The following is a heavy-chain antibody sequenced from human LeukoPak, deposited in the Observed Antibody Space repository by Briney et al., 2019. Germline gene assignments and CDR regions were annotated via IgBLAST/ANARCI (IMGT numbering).Heavy chain of an antibody. V-gene: IGHV3-53*01. CDR3: ARGTNY. J-gene: IGHJ4*02. Sequence: GGSLRFSCAASGFTVNTNYISWVRQTPGKGLEWVSIMHSVGTTYYADSVKGRFTFSRDNSKNTLYLQMNSLRAEDTAVYYCARGTNYWGQGTLVTVSS. CDR1: GFTVNTNY. CDR2: MHSVGTT. D-gene: IGHD1-14*01.